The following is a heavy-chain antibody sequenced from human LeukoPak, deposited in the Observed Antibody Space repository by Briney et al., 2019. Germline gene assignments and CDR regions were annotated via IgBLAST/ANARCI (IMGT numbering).Heavy chain of an antibody. Sequence: GGSLRLSCAASGFIFTDYWMYWVRQAPGRGLAWVAIKEDGSEKNYVDSVKGRFTISRDNAENSLYLQMNSLRAEDTAVYYCARDGAEGVLRSYDYWGQGTLVTVSS. CDR2: KEDGSEK. CDR3: ARDGAEGVLRSYDY. CDR1: GFIFTDYW. J-gene: IGHJ4*02. D-gene: IGHD3-10*01. V-gene: IGHV3-7*01.